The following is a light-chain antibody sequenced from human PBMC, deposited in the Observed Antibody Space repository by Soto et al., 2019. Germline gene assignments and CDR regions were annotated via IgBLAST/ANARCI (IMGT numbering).Light chain of an antibody. V-gene: IGLV2-8*01. CDR3: SSYAGSSNV. Sequence: QSVLTQPPSASGSPGQSVAISCTGTSSDVGGYNYVSWYQQLPGKAPKLMIYEVNKRPSGVPDRFSGSKSGNTASLTVSGLQAEDEADYYCSSYAGSSNVFGTGTKLTVL. CDR2: EVN. J-gene: IGLJ1*01. CDR1: SSDVGGYNY.